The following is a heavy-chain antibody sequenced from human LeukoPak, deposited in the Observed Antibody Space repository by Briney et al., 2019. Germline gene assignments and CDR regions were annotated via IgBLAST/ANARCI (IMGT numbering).Heavy chain of an antibody. J-gene: IGHJ3*02. CDR3: ARHTLVGARNAFDI. V-gene: IGHV4-59*08. CDR2: IYYSGST. Sequence: SETLFLTCTVSGGSISSYYWSWIRQPPGKGLEWIGYIYYSGSTNYNPSLKSRVTTSVDSSRNQFSLKLSSVTAADTAVYYCARHTLVGARNAFDIWGQGTMVTVSS. CDR1: GGSISSYY. D-gene: IGHD1-26*01.